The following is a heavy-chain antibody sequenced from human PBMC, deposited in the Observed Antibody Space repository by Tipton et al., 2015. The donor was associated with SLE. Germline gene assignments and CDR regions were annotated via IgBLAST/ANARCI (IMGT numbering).Heavy chain of an antibody. Sequence: TCTVSGGSISSHYWSWIRQPPGKGLEWIGYIYYSGSTNYNPSLKSRVTISVDTSKNQFSLKLSSVTAADTAVYYCARERYSGEDAFDIWGQGTMVTVSS. V-gene: IGHV4-59*11. D-gene: IGHD1-26*01. J-gene: IGHJ3*02. CDR1: GGSISSHY. CDR3: ARERYSGEDAFDI. CDR2: IYYSGST.